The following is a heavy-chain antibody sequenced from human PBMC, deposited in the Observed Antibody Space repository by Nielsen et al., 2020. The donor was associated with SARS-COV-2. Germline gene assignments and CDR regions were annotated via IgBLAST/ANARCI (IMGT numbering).Heavy chain of an antibody. J-gene: IGHJ4*02. CDR2: ISWNSGSI. D-gene: IGHD1-26*01. V-gene: IGHV3-9*01. Sequence: SLKISCAASGFTFDDYAMHWVRQAPGKGLEWVSGISWNSGSIGYADSVKGRFTISRDNSKNTLYLQMNSLRAEDTAVYYCAKAILKGSSLDYWGQGTLVTVSS. CDR1: GFTFDDYA. CDR3: AKAILKGSSLDY.